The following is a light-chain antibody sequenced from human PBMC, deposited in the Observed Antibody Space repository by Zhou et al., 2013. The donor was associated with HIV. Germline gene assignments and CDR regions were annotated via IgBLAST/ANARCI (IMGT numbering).Light chain of an antibody. CDR1: QDISNY. CDR3: HNYISAPRT. V-gene: IGKV1-27*01. Sequence: DIQMTQSPSSLSASVGDRVTITCRASQDISNYLAWYQQKPGKVPKLLIYAASTLQSGVPSRFSGSGSGTDFTLTITSLLPEDAAIYYCHNYISAPRTFGQGTKVEIQ. J-gene: IGKJ1*01. CDR2: AAS.